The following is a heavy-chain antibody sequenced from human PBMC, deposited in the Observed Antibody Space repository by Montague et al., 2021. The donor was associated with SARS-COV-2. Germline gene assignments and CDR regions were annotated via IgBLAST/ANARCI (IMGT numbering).Heavy chain of an antibody. Sequence: SETLSLTCTVSGGSISNYYRSWIRQPPGKGLEWIGYIYYSGSTNYNPSLKSRVTISVDTSKNQFSPKLSSVTAADTAVYYCARGFDYWGQGTLVTVSS. J-gene: IGHJ4*02. CDR3: ARGFDY. CDR1: GGSISNYY. V-gene: IGHV4-59*01. CDR2: IYYSGST.